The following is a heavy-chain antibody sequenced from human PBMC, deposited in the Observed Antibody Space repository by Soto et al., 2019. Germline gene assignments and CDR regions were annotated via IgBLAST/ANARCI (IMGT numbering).Heavy chain of an antibody. Sequence: PGGSQRLSCAASGFTVSSNYMSWVRQAPGKGLEWVSVIYSGGSTYYADSVKGRFTISRDNSKNTLYLQMNSLRAEDTAVYYCARGHTGYYYDSSGYSGAFDIWGQGTMVTVSS. CDR1: GFTVSSNY. CDR2: IYSGGST. CDR3: ARGHTGYYYDSSGYSGAFDI. J-gene: IGHJ3*02. D-gene: IGHD3-22*01. V-gene: IGHV3-53*01.